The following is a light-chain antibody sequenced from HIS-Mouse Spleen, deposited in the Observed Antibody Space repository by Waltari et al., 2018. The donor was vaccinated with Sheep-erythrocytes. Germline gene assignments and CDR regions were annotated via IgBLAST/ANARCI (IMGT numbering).Light chain of an antibody. CDR1: KLGDKY. CDR3: QAWDSSIVV. Sequence: SYELTQPPSVSVSPGQTASITCSGDKLGDKYACWYQQKPGQSPVLVIYQYTKRPSGSPERFSGSNSGNTATLTISGTQAMDEADYYCQAWDSSIVVFGGGTKLTVL. CDR2: QYT. V-gene: IGLV3-1*01. J-gene: IGLJ2*01.